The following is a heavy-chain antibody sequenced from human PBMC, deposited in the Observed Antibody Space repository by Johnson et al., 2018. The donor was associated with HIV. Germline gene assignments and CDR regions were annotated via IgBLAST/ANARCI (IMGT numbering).Heavy chain of an antibody. CDR2: ISYDGSNK. D-gene: IGHD1-26*01. V-gene: IGHV3-30*14. CDR3: ARVGSYSRRGAFDI. J-gene: IGHJ3*02. Sequence: QVQLVESGGGVVQPGRSLRLSCAASGFTFSSYAMHWVRQAPGKGLEWVAVISYDGSNKYYADSVKGRFTISRDNSKNTLYLQMGSLRAEDMAVYYCARVGSYSRRGAFDIWGQGTMVTVSS. CDR1: GFTFSSYA.